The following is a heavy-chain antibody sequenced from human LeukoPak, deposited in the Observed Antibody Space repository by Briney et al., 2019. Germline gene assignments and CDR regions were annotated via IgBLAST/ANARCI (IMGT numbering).Heavy chain of an antibody. V-gene: IGHV4-4*02. Sequence: SGTLSLTCAVSGGSISSSNWWSWVRQPPGNGLEWIREIYHSGSTNYNPSLKSRVTISVEKSKNQFSLKLSSVTAADAAVYYCARLDTIFGVAKGFDYWGQGTLVTVSS. CDR1: GGSISSSNW. CDR2: IYHSGST. CDR3: ARLDTIFGVAKGFDY. J-gene: IGHJ4*02. D-gene: IGHD3-3*01.